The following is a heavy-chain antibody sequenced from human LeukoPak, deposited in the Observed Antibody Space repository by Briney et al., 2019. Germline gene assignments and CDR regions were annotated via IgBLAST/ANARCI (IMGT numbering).Heavy chain of an antibody. D-gene: IGHD2-2*02. CDR2: VSGSGGST. CDR1: GFTFSSYA. CDR3: ARGYCSSTSCSTSGNWFDP. Sequence: PGGSLRLSCAASGFTFSSYAMSWVRQAPGKGLEWVSAVSGSGGSTYYADSVKGRFTISRDNSKNTLYLQMNSLRAEDTAVYYCARGYCSSTSCSTSGNWFDPWGQGALVTVSS. J-gene: IGHJ5*02. V-gene: IGHV3-23*01.